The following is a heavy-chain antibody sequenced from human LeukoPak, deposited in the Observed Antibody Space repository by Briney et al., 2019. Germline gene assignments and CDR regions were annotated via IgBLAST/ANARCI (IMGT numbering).Heavy chain of an antibody. CDR3: ARVRSSWFFDY. Sequence: GGSLRLSCAASGFTFSSYSMNWVRQAPGKGLEWVAVIWYDGSNKYYADSVKGRFTISRDNSKNTLYLQMNSLRAEDTAVYYCARVRSSWFFDYWGQGTLVTVSS. V-gene: IGHV3-33*08. J-gene: IGHJ4*02. CDR2: IWYDGSNK. D-gene: IGHD6-13*01. CDR1: GFTFSSYS.